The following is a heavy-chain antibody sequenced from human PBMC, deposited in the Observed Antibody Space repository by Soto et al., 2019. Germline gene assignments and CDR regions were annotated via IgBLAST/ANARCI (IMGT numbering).Heavy chain of an antibody. CDR1: GGSISSYY. J-gene: IGHJ6*03. CDR2: IYNSGST. V-gene: IGHV4-59*01. Sequence: SETLSLTCTVSGGSISSYYWSWIRQPPGKGLEWIGYIYNSGSTNYNPSLKSRVTISADTSRNQFSLKLSSVTAADTAVYYCARGAYYYFMEVWGKGTTVTVS. CDR3: ARGAYYYFMEV.